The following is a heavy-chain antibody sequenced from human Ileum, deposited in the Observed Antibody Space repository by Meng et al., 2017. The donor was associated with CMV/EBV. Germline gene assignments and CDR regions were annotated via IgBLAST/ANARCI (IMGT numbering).Heavy chain of an antibody. CDR1: GFLVSADT. CDR2: ISSNADYI. CDR3: ARGLTTSFANS. D-gene: IGHD1-14*01. V-gene: IGHV3-21*01. Sequence: CDACGFLVSADTMNWVRQAPGRGLEWVSSISSNADYIYYAASVRGRFTISRDNAGNSVFMQMNNLRADDTAVYFCARGLTTSFANSWGQGTLVTVSS. J-gene: IGHJ5*02.